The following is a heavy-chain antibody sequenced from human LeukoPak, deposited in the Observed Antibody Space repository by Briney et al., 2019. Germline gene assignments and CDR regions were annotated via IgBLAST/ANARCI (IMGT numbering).Heavy chain of an antibody. Sequence: ASEKVSCKASGYTFTSYDINWVRQATGQGLEWMGWMNPNSGNTGYAQKFQGRVTITRNTSISTAYMELSSLRSEDTAVYYCAYSSSWYYFDYWGQGTLVTVSS. D-gene: IGHD6-13*01. CDR1: GYTFTSYD. CDR2: MNPNSGNT. CDR3: AYSSSWYYFDY. V-gene: IGHV1-8*03. J-gene: IGHJ4*02.